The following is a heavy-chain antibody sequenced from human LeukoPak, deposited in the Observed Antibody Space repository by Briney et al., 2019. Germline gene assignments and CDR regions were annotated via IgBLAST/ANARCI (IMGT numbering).Heavy chain of an antibody. J-gene: IGHJ5*02. D-gene: IGHD3-16*02. CDR3: ARDLYVWGSYRTHWFDP. CDR1: GDSVSSNSAA. CDR2: TYYRSKWYN. Sequence: KTSQTLSLTCAISGDSVSSNSAAWNWIRQSPSRGLEWLGRTYYRSKWYNDYAVSVKSRITINPDTSKNQFSLQLNSVTPEDTAVYYCARDLYVWGSYRTHWFDPWGQGTLVTVSS. V-gene: IGHV6-1*01.